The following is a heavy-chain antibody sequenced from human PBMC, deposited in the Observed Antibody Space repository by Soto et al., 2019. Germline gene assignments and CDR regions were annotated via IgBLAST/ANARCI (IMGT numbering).Heavy chain of an antibody. D-gene: IGHD6-19*01. Sequence: ASVKVSCKASGYTFTSYAMHWVRQAPGQRLEWMGWINAGNGNTKYSQKFQGRVTITRDTSASTAYMELSSLRSEDTALYYCARVYSRRIAVAGLPGYWGQGTLVTVSS. J-gene: IGHJ4*02. V-gene: IGHV1-3*01. CDR1: GYTFTSYA. CDR3: ARVYSRRIAVAGLPGY. CDR2: INAGNGNT.